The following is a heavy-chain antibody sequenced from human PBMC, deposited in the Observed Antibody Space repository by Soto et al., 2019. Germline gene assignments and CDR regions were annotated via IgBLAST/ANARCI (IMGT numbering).Heavy chain of an antibody. CDR3: ARMGSSSTYYYYYGMDV. V-gene: IGHV2-26*01. D-gene: IGHD6-6*01. CDR1: GFSLSNARMG. CDR2: IFSNDEK. Sequence: SGPTLVNPTETLTLTCTVSGFSLSNARMGVSWIRQPPGKALEWLAHIFSNDEKSYSTSLKSRLTISKDTSKSQVVLTITNMDPVDTATYYCARMGSSSTYYYYYGMDVWGQGTTVTVSS. J-gene: IGHJ6*02.